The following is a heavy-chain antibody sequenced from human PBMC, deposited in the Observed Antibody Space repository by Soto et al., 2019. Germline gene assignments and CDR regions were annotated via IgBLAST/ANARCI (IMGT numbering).Heavy chain of an antibody. CDR1: GYSFSTNW. CDR3: VLPDTSGYYEH. V-gene: IGHV5-51*01. J-gene: IGHJ4*02. D-gene: IGHD3-22*01. CDR2: IYPGDSDL. Sequence: PAESLKISCKGSGYSFSTNWLGWGRQVPGKGLEWMGIIYPGDSDLRYSPSFQGQVTISADKSISTAYLQWSSLKASDTAMYYCVLPDTSGYYEHWGQGTPVTVSS.